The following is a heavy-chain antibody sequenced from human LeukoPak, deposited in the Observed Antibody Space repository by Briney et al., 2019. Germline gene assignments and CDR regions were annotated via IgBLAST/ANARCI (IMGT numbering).Heavy chain of an antibody. Sequence: PGGSLRLSCAASGFTFSSYGMHWVRQAPGKGLEWVAFIRNDGSNKYYADSVKGRFTISRDNSKNTVYLQMNSRRAEDTAVYYCAKDPEQQLGAYFDCWGQGTLVTVSS. J-gene: IGHJ4*02. D-gene: IGHD6-13*01. CDR3: AKDPEQQLGAYFDC. CDR1: GFTFSSYG. V-gene: IGHV3-30*02. CDR2: IRNDGSNK.